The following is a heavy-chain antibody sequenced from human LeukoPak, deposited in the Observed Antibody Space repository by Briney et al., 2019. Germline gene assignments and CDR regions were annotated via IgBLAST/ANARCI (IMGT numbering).Heavy chain of an antibody. D-gene: IGHD3-16*02. CDR2: ISGNNGNT. CDR3: ARDGEITSGGVVVSPTFDH. CDR1: GFILKTYG. J-gene: IGHJ4*02. Sequence: ASVKVSCKASGFILKTYGISWVRQAQGEGLEWMGWISGNNGNTNYAPRFLGRVTLTRDTSTDTVYMELGRLTSDDTAVYYCARDGEITSGGVVVSPTFDHWGQGTLISVSS. V-gene: IGHV1-18*01.